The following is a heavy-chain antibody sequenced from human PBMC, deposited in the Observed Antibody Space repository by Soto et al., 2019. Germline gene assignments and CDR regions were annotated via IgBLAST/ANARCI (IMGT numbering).Heavy chain of an antibody. CDR1: GGSISSYY. D-gene: IGHD2-15*01. J-gene: IGHJ6*02. CDR3: ARDLPPYCSGGSCYRGGMDV. V-gene: IGHV4-4*07. CDR2: IYTSGST. Sequence: QVQLQESGPGLVKPSETLSLTCTVSGGSISSYYWSWIRQPAGKGLEWIGRIYTSGSTNYNPSLKSRVTMSVDTSKNQFSLKLSSVTAADTAVYYCARDLPPYCSGGSCYRGGMDVWGQGTTVTVSS.